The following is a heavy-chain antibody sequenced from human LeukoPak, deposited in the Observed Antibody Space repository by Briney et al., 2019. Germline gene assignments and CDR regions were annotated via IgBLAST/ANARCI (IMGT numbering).Heavy chain of an antibody. Sequence: PGGSLRLSFAASGFTFSNYTMSWVRQAPGEGLEWVSSISSSGIYIYYADSVRGRFTISRDNAKHSLYLQMNSLRAEDAAVYYCTRDQDYYDSSGYAFDIWGQGTMVTVSS. CDR1: GFTFSNYT. J-gene: IGHJ3*02. V-gene: IGHV3-21*01. D-gene: IGHD3-22*01. CDR3: TRDQDYYDSSGYAFDI. CDR2: ISSSGIYI.